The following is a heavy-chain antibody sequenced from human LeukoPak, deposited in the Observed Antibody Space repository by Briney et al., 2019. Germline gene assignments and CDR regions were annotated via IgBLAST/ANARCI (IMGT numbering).Heavy chain of an antibody. CDR3: ARWRHSSGYYYDD. V-gene: IGHV3-64*01. CDR1: GFTFSSYT. CDR2: ISSNGGST. D-gene: IGHD3-22*01. Sequence: GGSLRLSCAASGFTFSSYTMHWVRQAPGKGLEYVSAISSNGGSTYYANSVKGRFTISRDNSKNTLYLQMGSLSAKDMAVYYCARWRHSSGYYYDDWGQGTLVTVSS. J-gene: IGHJ4*02.